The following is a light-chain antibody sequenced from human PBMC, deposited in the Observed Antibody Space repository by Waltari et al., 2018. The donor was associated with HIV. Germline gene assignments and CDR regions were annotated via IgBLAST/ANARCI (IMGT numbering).Light chain of an antibody. J-gene: IGKJ1*01. V-gene: IGKV4-1*01. Sequence: DIVMTKSPDSLAVSLGERATINCKSSQSVLSSSNNKNYLAWYQQKPGQPPNVLIYWASTRESGVPDRFSGSGSGTDFTLTISSLQAEDVAVYYCQQYYSTPWTFGQGTKVESK. CDR3: QQYYSTPWT. CDR1: QSVLSSSNNKNY. CDR2: WAS.